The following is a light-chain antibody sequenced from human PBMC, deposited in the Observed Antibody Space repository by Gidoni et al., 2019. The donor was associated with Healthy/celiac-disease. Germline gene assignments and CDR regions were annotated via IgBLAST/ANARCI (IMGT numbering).Light chain of an antibody. Sequence: DIQMTQSPSTLSAFVGDRVTITCRASPSISSWLAWYQQKPGKAPKLLTYDSSSLESGVPSRFSGSESGTEFTITISSLHPDDFATYYCQQYNSYSRTFGQGTKVEIK. J-gene: IGKJ1*01. CDR1: PSISSW. V-gene: IGKV1-5*01. CDR2: DSS. CDR3: QQYNSYSRT.